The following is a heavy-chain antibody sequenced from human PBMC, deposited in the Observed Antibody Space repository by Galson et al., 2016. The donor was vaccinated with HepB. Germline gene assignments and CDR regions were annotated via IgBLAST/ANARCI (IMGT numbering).Heavy chain of an antibody. CDR2: IYPDDSDT. CDR1: GYSFTDYW. Sequence: QSGAEVKKPGESLKISCKASGYSFTDYWIGWVRQMPGKGLEWVGIIYPDDSDTRYSPSFKGQVTISVDKSISTAYLQWSSLKASDTAMYYCARDTGKSYSGLGKNWFDPWGQGTLVTVSS. V-gene: IGHV5-51*01. CDR3: ARDTGKSYSGLGKNWFDP. D-gene: IGHD5-12*01. J-gene: IGHJ5*02.